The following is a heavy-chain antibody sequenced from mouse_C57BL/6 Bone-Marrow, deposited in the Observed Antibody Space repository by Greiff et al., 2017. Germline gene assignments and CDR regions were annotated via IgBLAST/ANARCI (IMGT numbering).Heavy chain of an antibody. J-gene: IGHJ3*01. Sequence: EVQLVESGGDLVKPGGSLKLSCAASGFTFSSYGMSWVRQTPDKRLEWVATISSGGSYTYYPDSVKGRFTISRDNAKNTLYLQMSSLKSEDTAVYYCAREGTGKAYWGQGTRVTVSA. CDR1: GFTFSSYG. CDR2: ISSGGSYT. D-gene: IGHD2-1*01. V-gene: IGHV5-6*01. CDR3: AREGTGKAY.